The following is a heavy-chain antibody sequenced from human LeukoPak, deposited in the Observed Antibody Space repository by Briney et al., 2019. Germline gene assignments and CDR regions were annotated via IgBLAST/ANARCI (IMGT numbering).Heavy chain of an antibody. D-gene: IGHD6-19*01. Sequence: GRSLRLSCAASGFTFSSYAMGWVRPAPGEGLEWVSAISGSGSSTYYADSVKGRFTISRENSKNTLYLQMNSLSAEDTAVYYCAKFVVSGWPPNTGWFDPWGQGTLVTVSS. CDR2: ISGSGSST. CDR1: GFTFSSYA. J-gene: IGHJ5*02. CDR3: AKFVVSGWPPNTGWFDP. V-gene: IGHV3-23*01.